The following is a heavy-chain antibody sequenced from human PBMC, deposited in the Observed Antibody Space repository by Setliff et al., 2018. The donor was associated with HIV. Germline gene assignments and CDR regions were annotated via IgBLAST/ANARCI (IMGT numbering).Heavy chain of an antibody. D-gene: IGHD2-15*01. Sequence: GASVKVSCKTSGYTFTGYYIHWVRQAPGQGLEWMGWITPNTGDTRFAQEFQGRVNMIGDTSITTAYLELSSLTSDDAALYFCARAGSWYAPFDFWGQGTLVTVSS. V-gene: IGHV1-2*02. CDR1: GYTFTGYY. CDR3: ARAGSWYAPFDF. CDR2: ITPNTGDT. J-gene: IGHJ4*02.